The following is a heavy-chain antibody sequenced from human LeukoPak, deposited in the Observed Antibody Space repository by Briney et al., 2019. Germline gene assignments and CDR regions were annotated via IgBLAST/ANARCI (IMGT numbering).Heavy chain of an antibody. Sequence: PSETLSLTCTVSGGSISSYYWSWIRQPPGKGLERIGYIYYSGSANYNPSLKSRVTISVDTSKNQFSLKLSSVTAADTAVYYCARSYGPGNYFDYWGQGTLVIVSS. CDR1: GGSISSYY. CDR2: IYYSGSA. V-gene: IGHV4-59*01. J-gene: IGHJ4*02. CDR3: ARSYGPGNYFDY. D-gene: IGHD3-10*01.